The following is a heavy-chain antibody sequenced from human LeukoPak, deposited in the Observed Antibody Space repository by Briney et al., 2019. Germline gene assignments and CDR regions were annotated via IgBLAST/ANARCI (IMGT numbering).Heavy chain of an antibody. CDR1: AFTVSTNY. Sequence: GGSLRLSCVASAFTVSTNYMIWVRQAPGKGLEWVSLIYGDGSTYYADSVKGRVTISRGNSKNTVFLQMNSLRAEDTALYYCARINYRAFSIWGQGTMVTVSS. CDR3: ARINYRAFSI. D-gene: IGHD4-11*01. V-gene: IGHV3-66*01. J-gene: IGHJ3*02. CDR2: IYGDGST.